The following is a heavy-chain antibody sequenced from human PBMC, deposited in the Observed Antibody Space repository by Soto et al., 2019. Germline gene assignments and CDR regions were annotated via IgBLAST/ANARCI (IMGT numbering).Heavy chain of an antibody. CDR3: ARIGWGYDYVWGRYFDS. CDR2: IKEDGSEK. J-gene: IGHJ4*02. V-gene: IGHV3-7*01. D-gene: IGHD3-16*01. Sequence: PGGSLRLSCAASAFSFSSHWMSWVRQAPGKGLEWVANIKEDGSEKYYVDSVKGRFTISRDNAKNSVYLQMTSLRVEDTAVYYCARIGWGYDYVWGRYFDSWGQGT. CDR1: AFSFSSHW.